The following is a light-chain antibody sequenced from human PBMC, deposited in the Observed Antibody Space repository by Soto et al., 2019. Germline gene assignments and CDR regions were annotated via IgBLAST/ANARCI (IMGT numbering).Light chain of an antibody. Sequence: DIQMPQSRCTVSTTVGDRVTISCQASQAISRSLAWYQQKPGKSPKFLIYAASSLQGGVPSRFSGSGFGTDFTLTISSLQPEEYATYDCQQAYSFSSSSGQGTRVE. V-gene: IGKV1-12*01. CDR1: QAISRS. J-gene: IGKJ5*01. CDR3: QQAYSFSSS. CDR2: AAS.